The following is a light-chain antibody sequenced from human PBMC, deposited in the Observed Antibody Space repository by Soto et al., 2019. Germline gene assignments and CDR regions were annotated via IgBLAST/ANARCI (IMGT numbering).Light chain of an antibody. CDR3: CSFAGSYTFWV. Sequence: QSALTQPRSVSGSPERSVTISCTGTSSDVGDYNYVSWYQQYPGKAPKLVIYHVSKRPSGVPDRFSGSKSGNTASLTISGLQAEDEADYYCCSFAGSYTFWVFGGGTKLTVL. V-gene: IGLV2-11*01. CDR2: HVS. CDR1: SSDVGDYNY. J-gene: IGLJ3*02.